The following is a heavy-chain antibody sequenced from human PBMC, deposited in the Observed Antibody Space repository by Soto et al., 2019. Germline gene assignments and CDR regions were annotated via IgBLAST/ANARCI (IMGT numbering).Heavy chain of an antibody. V-gene: IGHV3-9*01. Sequence: EVQLVESGGGLVQPGRSLRLSCAASGFTFDDYAMHWVRQVPGKGLEWVSGISFNSGSIGYADYVKGRFTISRDTAKNSLYLQMNSLRPEDTALYYCVRDIEENQLLYDAYDIWCQGTRGTVSS. D-gene: IGHD2-2*01. CDR1: GFTFDDYA. CDR3: VRDIEENQLLYDAYDI. J-gene: IGHJ3*02. CDR2: ISFNSGSI.